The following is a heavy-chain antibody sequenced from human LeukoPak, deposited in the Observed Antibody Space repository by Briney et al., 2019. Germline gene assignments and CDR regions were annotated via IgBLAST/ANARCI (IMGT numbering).Heavy chain of an antibody. Sequence: SETLSLTCAVYGGSFSGYYWSWIRQPPGKGLEWIGEINHSGSTNYNPSLKSRVTISVDTSKNQFSLKLSSVTAADTAVYYCARVSYGNDATPFDYWGQGTLVTVSS. CDR2: INHSGST. CDR1: GGSFSGYY. D-gene: IGHD3-16*01. V-gene: IGHV4-34*01. CDR3: ARVSYGNDATPFDY. J-gene: IGHJ4*02.